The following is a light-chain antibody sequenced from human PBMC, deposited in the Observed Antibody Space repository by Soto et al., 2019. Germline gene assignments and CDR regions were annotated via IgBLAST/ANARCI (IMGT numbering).Light chain of an antibody. CDR2: AAS. V-gene: IGKV1-5*01. CDR3: RHSSRHLPN. J-gene: IGKJ4*01. CDR1: QSISSW. Sequence: EIQMTQGTSTLAASGGGKVTITCRASQSISSWLAWYQQIPGKAPKLLIYAASTLQSGVPSRFSGSGSGTDFTLTSSFVMSEDFATYYCRHSSRHLPNIAGGTKVDIK.